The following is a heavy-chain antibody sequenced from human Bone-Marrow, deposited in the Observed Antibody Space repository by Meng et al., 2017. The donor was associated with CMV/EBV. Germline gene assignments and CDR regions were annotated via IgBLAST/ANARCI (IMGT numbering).Heavy chain of an antibody. D-gene: IGHD1-26*01. CDR3: ARDSGGSYPNDAFDI. Sequence: GESLKISCAASGFTFDDYGLSWVRQAPGKGLEWVSGINWNGGSTGYADSVKGRFTISRDNAKNSLYLQMNSLRAEDTAVYYCARDSGGSYPNDAFDIWGQGTMVTVSS. CDR1: GFTFDDYG. CDR2: INWNGGST. V-gene: IGHV3-20*04. J-gene: IGHJ3*02.